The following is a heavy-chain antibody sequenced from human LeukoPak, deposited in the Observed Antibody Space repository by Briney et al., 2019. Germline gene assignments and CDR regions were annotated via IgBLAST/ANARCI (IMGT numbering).Heavy chain of an antibody. CDR1: GFTFSYYN. CDR3: ARDLTEHYYDSSVYPGDAFDI. D-gene: IGHD3-22*01. J-gene: IGHJ3*02. Sequence: PGGSLRLSCAASGFTFSYYNMIWVRQAPGMGLDWVSSITSSSSYMYYGVSGKCRFTISRDNAQNSLFLQMNSLRAEDTAVYYCARDLTEHYYDSSVYPGDAFDIWGQGTMVTVSS. CDR2: ITSSSSYM. V-gene: IGHV3-21*01.